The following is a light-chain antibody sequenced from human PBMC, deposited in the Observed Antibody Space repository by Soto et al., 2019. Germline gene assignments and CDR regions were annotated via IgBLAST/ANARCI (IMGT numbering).Light chain of an antibody. V-gene: IGLV2-23*02. CDR1: SSDVGSYKL. CDR2: EVS. CDR3: CSYAGSSTFYV. J-gene: IGLJ1*01. Sequence: QSALTQPASVSGSPGQPITITCTGTSSDVGSYKLVSWYQQYPGKAPKLMIYEVSKRPSGVSNRFSGSKSGNTASLTISGLHAEDEADYYCCSYAGSSTFYVFGTGTKVTVL.